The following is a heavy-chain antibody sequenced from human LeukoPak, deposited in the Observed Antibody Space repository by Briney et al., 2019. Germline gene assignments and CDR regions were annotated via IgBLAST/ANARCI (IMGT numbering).Heavy chain of an antibody. V-gene: IGHV4-39*07. CDR1: GGSISSSSYY. Sequence: SETLSLTCTVSGGSISSSSYYWGWIRQPPGKGLEWIGSIYYNGSTYYNPSLKSRVTISVDTSKNQFSLKLSSVTAADTAVYYCARGVYCTNGVCPDAFDIWGQGTMVTVSS. D-gene: IGHD2-8*01. J-gene: IGHJ3*02. CDR3: ARGVYCTNGVCPDAFDI. CDR2: IYYNGST.